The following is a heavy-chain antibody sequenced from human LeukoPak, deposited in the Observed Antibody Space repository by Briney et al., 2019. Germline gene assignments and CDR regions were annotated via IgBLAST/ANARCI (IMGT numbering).Heavy chain of an antibody. V-gene: IGHV4-61*09. CDR2: IYTSGST. CDR3: ARSDSSGYYPPYFDY. D-gene: IGHD3-22*01. Sequence: SETLSLTCTVSGGSISSGSYYCSWIRQPAGKGLEWIGHIYTSGSTNYNPSLKSRVTISVDMSKNQFSLKLSSVTAADTAVYCCARSDSSGYYPPYFDYWGQGTLVTVSS. J-gene: IGHJ4*02. CDR1: GGSISSGSYY.